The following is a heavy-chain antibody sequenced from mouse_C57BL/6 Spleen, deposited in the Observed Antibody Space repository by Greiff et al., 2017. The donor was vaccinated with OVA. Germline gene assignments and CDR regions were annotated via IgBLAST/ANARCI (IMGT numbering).Heavy chain of an antibody. J-gene: IGHJ3*01. CDR2: IYPGDGDT. CDR1: GYAFSSSW. V-gene: IGHV1-82*01. CDR3: ARDYGRSYLFAY. Sequence: VQLQQSGPELVKPGASVKISCKASGYAFSSSWMNWVKQRPGKGLEWIGRIYPGDGDTNYNGKFKGKATLTADKSSSTAYMQLSSLTSVDSAVYFCARDYGRSYLFAYGGQGALVTVSA. D-gene: IGHD1-1*01.